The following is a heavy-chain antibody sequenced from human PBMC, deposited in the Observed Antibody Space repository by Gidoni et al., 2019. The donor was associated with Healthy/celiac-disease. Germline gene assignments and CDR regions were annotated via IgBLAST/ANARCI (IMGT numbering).Heavy chain of an antibody. D-gene: IGHD6-19*01. V-gene: IGHV1-58*02. CDR3: AAESGWYTLRGMDV. CDR2: TVVGSGNT. CDR1: GFTFTSSA. Sequence: QMQLVQSGPEVKKPATSLKVSCKASGFTFTSSAMQWVRQARGQRLGWIGWTVVGSGNTNYAQKFQKRVTITRDMSTSTAYMELGSLRSEDTAVYYCAAESGWYTLRGMDVWGQGTTVTVSS. J-gene: IGHJ6*02.